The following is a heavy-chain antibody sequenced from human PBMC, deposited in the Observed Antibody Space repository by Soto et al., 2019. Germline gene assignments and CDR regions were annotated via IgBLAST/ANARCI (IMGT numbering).Heavy chain of an antibody. Sequence: GGSLRLSCAASGFTFSSYAMSWVRQAPGKGLECVSAISGSGGSTYYADSVKGRFTISRDNSKNTLYLQMNSLRAEDTAVYYCAKDLCSGGSCYSQGPDYWGQGTLVTVSS. V-gene: IGHV3-23*01. J-gene: IGHJ4*02. CDR3: AKDLCSGGSCYSQGPDY. D-gene: IGHD2-15*01. CDR2: ISGSGGST. CDR1: GFTFSSYA.